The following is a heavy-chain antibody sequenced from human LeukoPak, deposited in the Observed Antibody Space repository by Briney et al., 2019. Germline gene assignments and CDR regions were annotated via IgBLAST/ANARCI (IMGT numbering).Heavy chain of an antibody. Sequence: ASVKVSCKASGYTFTGYYMHWVRQAPGQGLEWMGWINPNSGGTKYAQKFQGRVTMTRDTSISTAYMELSRLRSDDTAVYYCARDRGPYGSGSYYTGGSIWFDLWGQGTLVTVSS. CDR1: GYTFTGYY. CDR2: INPNSGGT. V-gene: IGHV1-2*02. CDR3: ARDRGPYGSGSYYTGGSIWFDL. J-gene: IGHJ5*02. D-gene: IGHD3-10*01.